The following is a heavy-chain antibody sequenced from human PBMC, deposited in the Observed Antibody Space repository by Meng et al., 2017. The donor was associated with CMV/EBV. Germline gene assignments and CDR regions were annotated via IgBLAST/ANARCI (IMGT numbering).Heavy chain of an antibody. D-gene: IGHD2-2*01. CDR2: IIPILGIA. J-gene: IGHJ6*02. CDR1: GGTFSSYA. Sequence: SVKVSCKASGGTFSSYAISWVRQAPGQGLEWMGGIIPILGIANYAQKFQGRVTITADKSTSTAYMELGSLRSEDTAVYYCARDAIVVVPAATPEHRPGYYYYGMDVWGQGTTVTVSS. CDR3: ARDAIVVVPAATPEHRPGYYYYGMDV. V-gene: IGHV1-69*10.